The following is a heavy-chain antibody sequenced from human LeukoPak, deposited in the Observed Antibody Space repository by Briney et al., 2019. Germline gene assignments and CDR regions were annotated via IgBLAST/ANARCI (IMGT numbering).Heavy chain of an antibody. CDR3: ASFNYYGSGSIDY. D-gene: IGHD3-10*01. V-gene: IGHV4-34*01. CDR2: INHSGST. Sequence: SETLSLTCAVYGGSFSGYYWSWIRQPPGKGLEWIGEINHSGSTNYNPSLKSRVTLSVDTSKNQFSLKLSSVTAADTAVYYCASFNYYGSGSIDYWGQGTLVTVSS. CDR1: GGSFSGYY. J-gene: IGHJ4*02.